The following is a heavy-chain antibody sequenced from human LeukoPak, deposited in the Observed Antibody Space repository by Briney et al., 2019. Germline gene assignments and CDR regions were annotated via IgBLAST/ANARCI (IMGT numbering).Heavy chain of an antibody. CDR3: ATYKNQPHTLFFDF. CDR2: INEDGSEK. CDR1: GFTFRNYW. Sequence: GGSLRLSCAASGFTFRNYWMNWVRQAPGKGLEWVANINEDGSEKNYVDSVKGRFNTSRDNARNSLSLQMNSLRSEDTAVYYCATYKNQPHTLFFDFWGQGALVTVSA. D-gene: IGHD1-1*01. J-gene: IGHJ4*02. V-gene: IGHV3-7*02.